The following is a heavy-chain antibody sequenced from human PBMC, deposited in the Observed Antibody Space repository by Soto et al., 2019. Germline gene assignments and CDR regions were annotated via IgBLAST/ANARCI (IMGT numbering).Heavy chain of an antibody. D-gene: IGHD3-16*02. CDR1: GFTFSSYG. CDR3: ARGGYDYIWGSYRWGRFDY. Sequence: QVQLVESGGGVVQPGRSLRLSCAASGFTFSSYGMHWVRQAPGKGLAWVAVIWYDGSNKYYADSVKGRFTISRDNSKNTLYLQMNSLRAEDTAVYYCARGGYDYIWGSYRWGRFDYWGQGTLVTVSS. V-gene: IGHV3-33*01. J-gene: IGHJ4*02. CDR2: IWYDGSNK.